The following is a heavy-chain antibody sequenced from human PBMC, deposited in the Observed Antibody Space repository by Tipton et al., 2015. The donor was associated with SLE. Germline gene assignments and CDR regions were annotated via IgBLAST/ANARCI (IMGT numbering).Heavy chain of an antibody. V-gene: IGHV4-39*07. D-gene: IGHD3-16*01. J-gene: IGHJ2*01. CDR2: IHYAGGT. CDR3: ARQRGYYDGTPFPPWNFDL. Sequence: TLSLTCSVSGDSLSSNNYYWGWIRQSPAQGLEWIGTIHYAGGTYYNPSLRSRLTISVDTSENHFSLNLNSVTAADTAVYFCARQRGYYDGTPFPPWNFDLWSRGTQVTVSS. CDR1: GDSLSSNNYY.